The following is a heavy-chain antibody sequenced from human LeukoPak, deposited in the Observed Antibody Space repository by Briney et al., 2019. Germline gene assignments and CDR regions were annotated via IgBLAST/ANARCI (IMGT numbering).Heavy chain of an antibody. CDR1: GFTFSDNY. D-gene: IGHD3/OR15-3a*01. CDR2: ISSSSSYT. Sequence: GGSLRLSCAASGFTFSDNYMSWIRQAPGKGLEWVSYISSSSSYTNYADSVKGRFTISRDNAKNSLYLRMNNLRAEDTAVYYCARDRTGSDVWGKGTTVTVSS. J-gene: IGHJ6*04. V-gene: IGHV3-11*06. CDR3: ARDRTGSDV.